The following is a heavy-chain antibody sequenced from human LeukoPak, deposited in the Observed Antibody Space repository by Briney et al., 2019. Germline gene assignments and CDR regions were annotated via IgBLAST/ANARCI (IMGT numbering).Heavy chain of an antibody. D-gene: IGHD1-26*01. V-gene: IGHV1-46*01. CDR3: ATDVGATTSYYYYYGMDV. CDR1: GYTFTSYY. J-gene: IGHJ6*02. Sequence: ASVKVSCKASGYTFTSYYMHWVRQAPGQGLEWMGIINPSGGSTSYAQKFQGRVTMTRDTSTSTVYMELSSLRSEDTAVYYCATDVGATTSYYYYYGMDVWGQGTTVTVSS. CDR2: INPSGGST.